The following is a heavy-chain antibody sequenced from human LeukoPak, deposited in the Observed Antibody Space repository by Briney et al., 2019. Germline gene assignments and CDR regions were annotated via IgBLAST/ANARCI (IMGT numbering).Heavy chain of an antibody. CDR1: GGSISSYY. CDR2: IYYSGST. J-gene: IGHJ4*02. D-gene: IGHD3-22*01. CDR3: ARSSIHDSSGYSLDY. V-gene: IGHV4-59*01. Sequence: PSETLSLTCTVSGGSISSYYWSWIRQPPGKGLEWIGYIYYSGSTNYNPSLKSRVTISVDTSKNQFSLKLSSVTAADTAVYYCARSSIHDSSGYSLDYWGQGTLVTVSS.